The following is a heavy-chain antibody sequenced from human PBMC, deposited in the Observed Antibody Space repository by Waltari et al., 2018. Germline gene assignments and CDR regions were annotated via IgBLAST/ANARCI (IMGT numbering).Heavy chain of an antibody. CDR2: IVYDGRSK. CDR1: ELIIGGYA. D-gene: IGHD3-3*01. Sequence: QEQLVESGGGVVQPGRSLRLSCAAAELIIGGYALNLFRQAPGKGLEWLADIVYDGRSKTYPDSVKGRFTISRDNSNLYLQMNSLSTEDTAVYYCARGRAYDFWSGYSAEPDAFDMWGQGTMVIVSS. V-gene: IGHV3-30*04. J-gene: IGHJ3*02. CDR3: ARGRAYDFWSGYSAEPDAFDM.